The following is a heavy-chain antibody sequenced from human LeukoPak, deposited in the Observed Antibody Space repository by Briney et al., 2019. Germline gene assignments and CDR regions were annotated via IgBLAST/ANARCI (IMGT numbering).Heavy chain of an antibody. CDR1: GFTFDDYA. CDR2: ISWNSGSI. J-gene: IGHJ3*02. V-gene: IGHV3-9*01. CDR3: AKDQGTDAFDI. Sequence: GRSLRLSCAASGFTFDDYAMHWVRQAPGKGVEWVSGISWNSGSIGYADSVKGRFTISRDNAKNSLYLQMNSLRAEDTALYYCAKDQGTDAFDIWGQGTMVTVSS.